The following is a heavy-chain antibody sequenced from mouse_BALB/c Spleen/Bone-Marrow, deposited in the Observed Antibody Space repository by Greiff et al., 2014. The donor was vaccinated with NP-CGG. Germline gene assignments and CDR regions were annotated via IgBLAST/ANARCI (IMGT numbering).Heavy chain of an antibody. CDR3: ASYRDGRDIDV. Sequence: VQLKESGAELVKPGASVKLSCTASGFSIKDTYMHWVKQRPEQGLEWIGRIDPANGNTKYDPKFQGKATITANSSSNTAYLQLSSLTSEDTAVYYCASYRDGRDIDVWGAGTTVTVSS. D-gene: IGHD2-14*01. J-gene: IGHJ1*01. CDR1: GFSIKDTY. CDR2: IDPANGNT. V-gene: IGHV14-3*02.